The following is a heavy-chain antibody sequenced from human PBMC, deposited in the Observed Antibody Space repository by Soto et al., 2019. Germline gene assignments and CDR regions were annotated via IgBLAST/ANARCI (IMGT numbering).Heavy chain of an antibody. Sequence: PGGSLRLSCAASGFTFSSYAMSWVRQAPGKGLEWVSAISGSGGSTYYADSVKGRFTISRDNSKNTLYLQMNSLRAEDTAVYYCAKQEAVVGATNWFDPWGQGILVTVSS. CDR3: AKQEAVVGATNWFDP. CDR1: GFTFSSYA. J-gene: IGHJ5*02. D-gene: IGHD1-26*01. CDR2: ISGSGGST. V-gene: IGHV3-23*01.